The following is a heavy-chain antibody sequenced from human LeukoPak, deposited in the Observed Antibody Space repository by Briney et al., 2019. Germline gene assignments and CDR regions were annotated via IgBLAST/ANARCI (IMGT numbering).Heavy chain of an antibody. CDR1: GGSFSGYY. J-gene: IGHJ4*02. D-gene: IGHD2-2*01. CDR2: INHSGST. Sequence: PSETLSLTCAVYGGSFSGYYWSWIRQPPGKGLEWIGEINHSGSTNYNPSLKSRVTISVDTSKNQFSLKLSSVTAADTAVYYCARGFRVVPAAMFDYWGQGTLVTVSS. CDR3: ARGFRVVPAAMFDY. V-gene: IGHV4-34*01.